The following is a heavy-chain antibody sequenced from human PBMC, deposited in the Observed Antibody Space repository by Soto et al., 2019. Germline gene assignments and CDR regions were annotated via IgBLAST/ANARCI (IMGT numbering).Heavy chain of an antibody. V-gene: IGHV4-59*01. Sequence: QVQLHESGPGLVKPSETLSLTCTVSGGSISSYYWSWIRQPPGKGLEWIGYIYYSGSTNYNPSLKSRVTISVDTSKNQFSLKLSSVTAADTAVYYCARIAVAGLYYFDYWGQGTLVTVSS. CDR1: GGSISSYY. CDR3: ARIAVAGLYYFDY. J-gene: IGHJ4*02. CDR2: IYYSGST. D-gene: IGHD6-19*01.